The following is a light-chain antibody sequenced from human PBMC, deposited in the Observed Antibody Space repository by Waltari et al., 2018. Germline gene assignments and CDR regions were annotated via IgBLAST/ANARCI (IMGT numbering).Light chain of an antibody. Sequence: QSALTQPRSVSGSPGQSVTISCTGTRSDVGAYDYVSWYHQRPGKAPKLLFYDVTERPSGVPDRLSGSKSDNKASLTISGLQADDEADYYCCSYTGRYTNYVFGSGTKVTVL. CDR3: CSYTGRYTNYV. J-gene: IGLJ1*01. V-gene: IGLV2-11*01. CDR1: RSDVGAYDY. CDR2: DVT.